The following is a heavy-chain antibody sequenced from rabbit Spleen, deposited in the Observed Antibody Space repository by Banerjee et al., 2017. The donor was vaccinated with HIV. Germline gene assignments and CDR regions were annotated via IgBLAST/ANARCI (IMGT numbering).Heavy chain of an antibody. D-gene: IGHD6-1*01. J-gene: IGHJ6*01. CDR3: VRDQARMLDL. CDR2: IDPIFTTT. CDR1: GFDVSNYG. V-gene: IGHV1S47*01. Sequence: QEQLVESGGGLVQPGGSLKLSCKASGFDVSNYGMSWVRLAPGKGLEWIGYIDPIFTTTHYASWVNGRFTISRDIDQNTLYLQLNSLTAADTATYFCVRDQARMLDLWGPGTLVTVS.